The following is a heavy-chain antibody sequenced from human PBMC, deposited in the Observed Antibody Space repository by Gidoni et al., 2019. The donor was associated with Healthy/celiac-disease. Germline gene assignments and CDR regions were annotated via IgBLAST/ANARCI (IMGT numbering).Heavy chain of an antibody. V-gene: IGHV3-53*01. D-gene: IGHD2-21*02. Sequence: GSLRLSCAASGFTVSSNYMSWVRQAPGKGLEWVSVIYSGGSTYYADSVKGRFTISRDNSKNTLYLQMNSLRAEDTAVYYCARAYTVVTPGSWYYYYYMDVWGKGTTVTVSS. CDR3: ARAYTVVTPGSWYYYYYMDV. CDR1: GFTVSSNY. CDR2: IYSGGST. J-gene: IGHJ6*03.